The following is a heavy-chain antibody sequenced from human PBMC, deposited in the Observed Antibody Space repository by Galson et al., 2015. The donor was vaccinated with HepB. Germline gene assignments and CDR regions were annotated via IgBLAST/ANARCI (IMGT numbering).Heavy chain of an antibody. J-gene: IGHJ6*02. CDR3: VKGQGLPHYYYGMDV. Sequence: SLRLSCAASGFTFSSYGMNWVRQAPGTGLEWVSAISGSGANTYYADSVKGRFTISRDNSKNTLYLQMNSLRAEDTAVYYCVKGQGLPHYYYGMDVWGQGTTVTVSS. CDR1: GFTFSSYG. CDR2: ISGSGANT. D-gene: IGHD5-12*01. V-gene: IGHV3-23*01.